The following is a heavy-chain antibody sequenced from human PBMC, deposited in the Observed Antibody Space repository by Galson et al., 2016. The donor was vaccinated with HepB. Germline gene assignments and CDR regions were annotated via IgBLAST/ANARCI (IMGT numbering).Heavy chain of an antibody. CDR2: LYFSGST. CDR3: ASQGDGEGGGLDY. V-gene: IGHV4-39*01. Sequence: WIRQPPGKGLEWIGSLYFSGSTYFNPSLKSRVTISVDTSKNQFSLKLSSVTATDTAVYYCASQGDGEGGGLDYWGQGTLVTVSS. D-gene: IGHD3-10*01. J-gene: IGHJ4*02.